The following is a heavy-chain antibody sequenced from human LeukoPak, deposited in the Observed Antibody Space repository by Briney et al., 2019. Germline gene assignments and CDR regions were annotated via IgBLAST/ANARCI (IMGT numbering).Heavy chain of an antibody. CDR1: GFTFSSYA. CDR3: ARGWTRTIPQPAEYFQH. V-gene: IGHV3-23*01. Sequence: PGGSLRLSCAASGFTFSSYAMSWVRQAPGKGLEWVSAISGSGGSTYYADSVKGRFTISRDNSKNTLYLQMNSLRAEDTAVYYCARGWTRTIPQPAEYFQHWGQGTLVTVSS. J-gene: IGHJ1*01. D-gene: IGHD3-3*01. CDR2: ISGSGGST.